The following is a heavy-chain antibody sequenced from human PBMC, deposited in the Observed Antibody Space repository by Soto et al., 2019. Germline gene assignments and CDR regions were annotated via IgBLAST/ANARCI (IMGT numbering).Heavy chain of an antibody. Sequence: ASVKVSCKASGYTFTSYYMHWVRQAPGQGLEWMGIINPSGGSTSYAQKFQGRVTMTRDTSTSTVYMELSSLRSEDTAVYYCARDLVPKLERLLYGMDVWGQGTTVTVSS. CDR1: GYTFTSYY. J-gene: IGHJ6*02. V-gene: IGHV1-46*01. D-gene: IGHD1-1*01. CDR3: ARDLVPKLERLLYGMDV. CDR2: INPSGGST.